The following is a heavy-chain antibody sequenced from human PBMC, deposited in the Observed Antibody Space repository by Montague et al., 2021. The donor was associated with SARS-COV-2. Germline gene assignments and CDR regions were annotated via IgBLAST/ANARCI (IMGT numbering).Heavy chain of an antibody. J-gene: IGHJ6*02. Sequence: SETLSLTCTVSGGSLSTYYWSWIRQPPGKGLECIGYIYYTGNTNYNPSLKSRVTISVDTSKNQFSLKLGSVTAADTAVYYCARFFGPYYYGLDVWGQGTTVTGSS. D-gene: IGHD3-10*01. CDR1: GGSLSTYY. V-gene: IGHV4-59*13. CDR3: ARFFGPYYYGLDV. CDR2: IYYTGNT.